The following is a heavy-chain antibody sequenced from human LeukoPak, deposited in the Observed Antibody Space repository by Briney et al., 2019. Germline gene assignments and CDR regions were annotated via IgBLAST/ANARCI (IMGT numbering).Heavy chain of an antibody. CDR3: ARVYDSSGYVFDY. CDR2: IIPIFGTA. D-gene: IGHD3-22*01. J-gene: IGHJ4*02. Sequence: SVKVSCKASGGTFMSYAIRWVRQAPGQGLEWMGGIIPIFGTANYAQKFQGRVTITTDETTRTAYMELSSLRSEDTAVYYGARVYDSSGYVFDYWGQGTLVTVSS. V-gene: IGHV1-69*05. CDR1: GGTFMSYA.